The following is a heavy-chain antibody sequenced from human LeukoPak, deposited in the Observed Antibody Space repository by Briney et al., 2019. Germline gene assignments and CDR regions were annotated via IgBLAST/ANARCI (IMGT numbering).Heavy chain of an antibody. D-gene: IGHD2-8*01. CDR2: ISSSSSYI. Sequence: GGSLRLSCAASGFTFSSYSMNWVRQAPGKGLEWVSSISSSSSYIYYADSVKGRFTISRDNAKNSLYLQMNSLRAEDTAVYYCARVSSPDIVLMVYATKGAFDIWGQGTMVTVSS. V-gene: IGHV3-21*01. J-gene: IGHJ3*02. CDR1: GFTFSSYS. CDR3: ARVSSPDIVLMVYATKGAFDI.